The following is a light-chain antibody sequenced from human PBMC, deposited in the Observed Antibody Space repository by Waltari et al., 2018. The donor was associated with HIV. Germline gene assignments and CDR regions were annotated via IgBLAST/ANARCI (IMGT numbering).Light chain of an antibody. Sequence: SYVLTQPPSVSVAPGQTARIACGGTQIGSKSVPWHQQKPGQAPVLVVYDDTDRPSGIPERFSGSNSGNTATLTISRVEAGDEADYYCQVWDINTDHVLFGGGTKLTVL. V-gene: IGLV3-21*02. J-gene: IGLJ2*01. CDR1: QIGSKS. CDR3: QVWDINTDHVL. CDR2: DDT.